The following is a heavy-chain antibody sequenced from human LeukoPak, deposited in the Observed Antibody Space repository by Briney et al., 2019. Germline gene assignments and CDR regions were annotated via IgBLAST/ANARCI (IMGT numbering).Heavy chain of an antibody. V-gene: IGHV3-23*01. CDR3: AKDPWAAMSGFFDP. CDR2: LTGSGSYT. CDR1: GFTFSTYA. J-gene: IGHJ5*02. D-gene: IGHD3-10*01. Sequence: GGSLRLSCAASGFTFSTYAMSWVRQAPGKGLEWVSTLTGSGSYTYYAESVKGRFTISRDNAKNTLYLQVSSLRAEDTAVYYCAKDPWAAMSGFFDPWGQGTLVTVSS.